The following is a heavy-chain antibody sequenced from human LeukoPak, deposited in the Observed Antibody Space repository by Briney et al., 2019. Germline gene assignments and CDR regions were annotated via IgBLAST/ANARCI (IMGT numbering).Heavy chain of an antibody. CDR1: GFTFSNAW. Sequence: GGSLRLSCAASGFTFSNAWMSWVRQAPGKGLEWVGRIKSKTDGGTTDYAAPVKGRFTISRDDSKNTLYLQMNSLKTEDTAVYYCTTRIAAAGTVEGYYYYYMDVWGKGTTVTVSS. J-gene: IGHJ6*03. CDR2: IKSKTDGGTT. CDR3: TTRIAAAGTVEGYYYYYMDV. D-gene: IGHD6-13*01. V-gene: IGHV3-15*01.